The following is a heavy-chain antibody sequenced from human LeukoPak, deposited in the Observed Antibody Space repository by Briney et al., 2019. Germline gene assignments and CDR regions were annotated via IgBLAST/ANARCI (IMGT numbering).Heavy chain of an antibody. J-gene: IGHJ4*02. D-gene: IGHD3-16*02. V-gene: IGHV4-34*01. CDR3: ARGKSQYDYVWGSYRNPDRYFDY. CDR2: INHSGST. CDR1: GGSFSGYY. Sequence: SETLSLTCAVYGGSFSGYYWSWIRQPPGKGLEWIGEINHSGSTNYNPSLKSRVTISVDTSKNQFSLKLSSVTAADTAVYYCARGKSQYDYVWGSYRNPDRYFDYWGQGTWSPSPQ.